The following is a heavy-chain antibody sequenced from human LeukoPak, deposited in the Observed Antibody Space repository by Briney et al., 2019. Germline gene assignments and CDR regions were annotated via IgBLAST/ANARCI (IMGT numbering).Heavy chain of an antibody. J-gene: IGHJ4*02. D-gene: IGHD3-10*01. CDR1: GGSIKTNY. Sequence: TSETLSLTCTVSGGSIKTNYWSWIRQPPGKGLEWIGYGYYRGSTNYNPSLKSRVTISVDTSKNQFSLRLRSVTAADTAVYYCASHQLLWFGELFDXRXDXXXQGXLVTV. CDR2: GYYRGST. CDR3: ASHQLLWFGELFDXRXDX. V-gene: IGHV4-59*12.